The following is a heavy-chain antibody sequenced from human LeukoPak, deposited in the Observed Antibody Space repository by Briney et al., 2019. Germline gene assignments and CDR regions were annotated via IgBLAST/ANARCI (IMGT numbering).Heavy chain of an antibody. CDR1: GYTLTELS. J-gene: IGHJ6*02. V-gene: IGHV1-24*01. D-gene: IGHD1-26*01. CDR3: ATAEHSLYYYGLDV. Sequence: GASVKVSCKVSGYTLTELSMHWVRQAPGKGLEWMGGFDPEDGETIYAQKFQGRVTMTEDTSTDTAYMELSSLRSEDTAVYYCATAEHSLYYYGLDVWGQGTTVTVSS. CDR2: FDPEDGET.